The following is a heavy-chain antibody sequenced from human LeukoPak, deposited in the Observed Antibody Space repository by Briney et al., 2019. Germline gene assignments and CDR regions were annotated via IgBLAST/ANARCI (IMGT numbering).Heavy chain of an antibody. CDR3: ARDYFGSPSALDY. J-gene: IGHJ4*02. V-gene: IGHV3-21*04. D-gene: IGHD1-26*01. CDR2: IPSSSSYI. Sequence: GGSLRLSCAASGFTFSTYSMTWVRQAPGKGLEWVSSIPSSSSYIYYADSVKGRFTISRDNAKNSLYLQMNSLRAEDTALYYCARDYFGSPSALDYWGQGTLVTVSS. CDR1: GFTFSTYS.